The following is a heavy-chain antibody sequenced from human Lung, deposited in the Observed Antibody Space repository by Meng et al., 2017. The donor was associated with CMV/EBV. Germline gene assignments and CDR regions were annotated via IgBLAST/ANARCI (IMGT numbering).Heavy chain of an antibody. Sequence: QVPLQASGPGLVKPSQTLSLTCTVSGGSIGSGGYYWSWIRQHPGKGLEWIGYIYYTGSTFYNPSLKSRVTISVDTSKNQFSLKLIPATAADTAVYYCAREAGRDGYATPKFDYWGQGTLVTVSS. CDR2: IYYTGST. CDR3: AREAGRDGYATPKFDY. J-gene: IGHJ4*02. D-gene: IGHD5-24*01. V-gene: IGHV4-31*03. CDR1: GGSIGSGGYY.